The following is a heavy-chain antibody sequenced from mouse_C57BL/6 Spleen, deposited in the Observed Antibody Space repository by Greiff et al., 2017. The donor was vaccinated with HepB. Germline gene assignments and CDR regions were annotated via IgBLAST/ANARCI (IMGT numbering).Heavy chain of an antibody. V-gene: IGHV5-6*02. J-gene: IGHJ1*03. CDR1: GFTFSSYG. D-gene: IGHD2-2*01. CDR3: ARRGVTTSSYWYFDV. CDR2: ISSGGSYT. Sequence: EVKVVESGGDLVKPGGSLKLSCAASGFTFSSYGMSWVRQTPDKRLEWVATISSGGSYTYYPDSVKGRFTISRDNAKNTLYLQMSSLKSEDTAMYYCARRGVTTSSYWYFDVWGTGTTVTVSS.